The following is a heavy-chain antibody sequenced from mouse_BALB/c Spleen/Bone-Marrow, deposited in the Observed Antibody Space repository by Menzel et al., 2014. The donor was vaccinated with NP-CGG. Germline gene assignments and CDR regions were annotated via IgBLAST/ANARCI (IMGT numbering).Heavy chain of an antibody. J-gene: IGHJ4*01. CDR3: ARWGYYYGSSERAMDY. CDR2: ISYSGST. V-gene: IGHV3-8*02. Sequence: EVKLVESGPSLVKPPQTLSLTCSVTGDSITSGYWNWIRKFPGNKLEYMGYISYSGSTYYNPSLKSRISITRDTSKNQYYLQLNSVTTEDTATYYCARWGYYYGSSERAMDYWGQGTSVTVSS. D-gene: IGHD1-1*01. CDR1: GDSITSGY.